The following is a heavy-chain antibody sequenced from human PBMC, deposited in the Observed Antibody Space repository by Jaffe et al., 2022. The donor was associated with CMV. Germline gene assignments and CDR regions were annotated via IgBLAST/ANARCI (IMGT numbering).Heavy chain of an antibody. J-gene: IGHJ6*02. CDR1: GGTFSSYA. CDR2: IIPIFGTA. V-gene: IGHV1-69*01. CDR3: ARDGGGRRQQLVPLSVRDYYYYGMDV. D-gene: IGHD6-13*01. Sequence: QVQLVQSGAEVKKPGSSVKVSCKASGGTFSSYAISWVRQAPGQGLEWMGGIIPIFGTANYAQKFQGRVTITADESTSTAYMELSSLRSEDTAVYYCARDGGGRRQQLVPLSVRDYYYYGMDVWGQGTTVTVSS.